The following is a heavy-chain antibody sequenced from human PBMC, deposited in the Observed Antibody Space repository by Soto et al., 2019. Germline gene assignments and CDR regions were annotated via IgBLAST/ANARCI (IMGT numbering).Heavy chain of an antibody. Sequence: GGSLRLSCAASGFTFSNYAMSWVRQAPGKGLEWVSAISDSGDGTYYTDSVKGRFTISRDNSKNTLYLQMNSLRAEDTAVYYCAKDAPTTVATGYFDYWGQGTLVTVSS. CDR2: ISDSGDGT. CDR1: GFTFSNYA. V-gene: IGHV3-23*01. D-gene: IGHD4-17*01. J-gene: IGHJ4*02. CDR3: AKDAPTTVATGYFDY.